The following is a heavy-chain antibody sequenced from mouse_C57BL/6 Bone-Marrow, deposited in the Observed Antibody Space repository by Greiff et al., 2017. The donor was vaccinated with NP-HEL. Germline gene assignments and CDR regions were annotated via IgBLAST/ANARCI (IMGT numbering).Heavy chain of an antibody. Sequence: QVQLQQSGPGLVQPSQSLSISCTVSGFSLTSYGVHWVRQSPGKGLEWLGVIWRGGGTVYIAAFLSRLTISKDNAKSQVFFKMNSLQADDTAIYYCARKGADAWYFDVWGTGTTVTVSS. V-gene: IGHV2-2*01. J-gene: IGHJ1*03. CDR2: IWRGGGT. CDR3: ARKGADAWYFDV. CDR1: GFSLTSYG.